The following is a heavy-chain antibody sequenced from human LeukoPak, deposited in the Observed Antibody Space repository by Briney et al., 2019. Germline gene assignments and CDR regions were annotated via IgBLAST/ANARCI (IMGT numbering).Heavy chain of an antibody. V-gene: IGHV3-21*04. CDR2: ISSSSSYI. J-gene: IGHJ4*02. Sequence: GGSLRLSCAASGFTFSSYSMNWVRQAPGKGLEWVSSISSSSSYIYYADSVKGRFTISRDNSKNTLYLQMNSLRAEDTAVYYCARAEYSSSWYGYWGQGTLVTVSS. CDR1: GFTFSSYS. D-gene: IGHD6-13*01. CDR3: ARAEYSSSWYGY.